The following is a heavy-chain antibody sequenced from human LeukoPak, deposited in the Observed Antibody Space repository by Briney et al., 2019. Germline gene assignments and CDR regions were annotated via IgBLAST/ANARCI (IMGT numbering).Heavy chain of an antibody. D-gene: IGHD2-21*02. CDR2: IYSSGST. Sequence: SETLSLTCTVSGGPISSSSYYWGWIRQPPGKGLEWIGTIYSSGSTFYNPSLRSRVTISVDTSKNQFSLKLNSVTAADTAVYYCARHGHHGDHDYWGQGTLVTVSS. CDR3: ARHGHHGDHDY. V-gene: IGHV4-39*01. J-gene: IGHJ4*02. CDR1: GGPISSSSYY.